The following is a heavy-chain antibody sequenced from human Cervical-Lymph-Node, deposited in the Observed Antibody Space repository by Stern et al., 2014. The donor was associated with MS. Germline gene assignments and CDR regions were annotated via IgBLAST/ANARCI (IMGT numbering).Heavy chain of an antibody. D-gene: IGHD3-22*01. J-gene: IGHJ6*02. CDR1: GYTFTSYY. Sequence: QVQLAQSGAEAKKPGASVKVSCKASGYTFTSYYMHWERQAPGQGLEWMGIINPSGGSTSYAQKFQGRVTMTRDTSTSTVYMELSSLRSEDTAVYYCARNYYDSSGYQNYYYYGMDVWGQGTTVTVSS. CDR3: ARNYYDSSGYQNYYYYGMDV. V-gene: IGHV1-46*01. CDR2: INPSGGST.